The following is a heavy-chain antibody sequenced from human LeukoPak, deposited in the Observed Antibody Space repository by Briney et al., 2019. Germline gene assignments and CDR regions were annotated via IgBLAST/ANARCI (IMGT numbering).Heavy chain of an antibody. CDR1: GFSFSSYA. V-gene: IGHV3-23*01. CDR2: IGGSGGST. CDR3: AKDPTYYYGSGSYYPYFDY. D-gene: IGHD3-10*01. Sequence: GGSLRLSCAASGFSFSSYAMSWVRQAPGKGLEWVSTIGGSGGSTSYADSVKGRFTISRDNSKNTLYLQMNSLRVEDTAVYYCAKDPTYYYGSGSYYPYFDYWGQGTLVTVSS. J-gene: IGHJ4*02.